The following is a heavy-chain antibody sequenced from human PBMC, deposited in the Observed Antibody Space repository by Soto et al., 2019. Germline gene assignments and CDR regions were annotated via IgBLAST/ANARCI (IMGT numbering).Heavy chain of an antibody. CDR2: INHSGST. Sequence: SETLSLTCAVYGESFGGYYWNWIRQPPGKGLEWIGEINHSGSTNYNPSLKSRVTISVDTSKNQFSLNLNSVTAADTAMYYCARGKYCSGGSCPADYWGQGTLVTVSS. CDR3: ARGKYCSGGSCPADY. J-gene: IGHJ4*02. CDR1: GESFGGYY. V-gene: IGHV4-34*01. D-gene: IGHD2-15*01.